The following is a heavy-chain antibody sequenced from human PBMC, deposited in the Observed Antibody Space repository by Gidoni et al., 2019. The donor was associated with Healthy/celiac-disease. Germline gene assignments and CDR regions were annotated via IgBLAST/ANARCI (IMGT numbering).Heavy chain of an antibody. CDR2: IRSKAYGGTT. J-gene: IGHJ4*02. V-gene: IGHV3-49*03. CDR3: TRWVAVAGTGFYFDY. Sequence: EVQLVESGGGLVQPGRSLRLSCTASGFTFGDYAMSWFRQAPGKGLEWVGFIRSKAYGGTTEYAASVKGRFTISRDDSKSIAYLQMNSLKTEDTAVYYCTRWVAVAGTGFYFDYWGQGTLVTVSS. D-gene: IGHD6-19*01. CDR1: GFTFGDYA.